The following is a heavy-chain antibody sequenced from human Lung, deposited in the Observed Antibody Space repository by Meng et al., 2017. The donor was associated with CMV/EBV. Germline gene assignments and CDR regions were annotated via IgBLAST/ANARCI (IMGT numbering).Heavy chain of an antibody. CDR2: IRSKAYGGTT. D-gene: IGHD3-22*01. J-gene: IGHJ5*02. V-gene: IGHV3-49*04. CDR1: GFTFGDYA. Sequence: GGSXRLXCTASGFTFGDYAMSWVCQAPGKGLEWVGFIRSKAYGGTTEYAASVKGRFTISRDDSKSIAYLQVNSLKTEDTAVYYCTREPYYYDSSGYYYGFDPWXQGTLVTVSS. CDR3: TREPYYYDSSGYYYGFDP.